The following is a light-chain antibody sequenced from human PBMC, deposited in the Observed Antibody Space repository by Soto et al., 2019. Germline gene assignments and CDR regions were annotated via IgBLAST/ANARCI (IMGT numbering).Light chain of an antibody. CDR1: QSLVHSDGIAY. Sequence: DTVMTQTPLSLSVTPGQPASISCKSSQSLVHSDGIAYFSWFQQRPGRSPRRLIYKVSNRDSGVPARFSGSGSGTDFALKISRVEAEDVGVYYCMQGTHWPITFGQGTRLEIK. V-gene: IGKV2-30*02. CDR2: KVS. J-gene: IGKJ5*01. CDR3: MQGTHWPIT.